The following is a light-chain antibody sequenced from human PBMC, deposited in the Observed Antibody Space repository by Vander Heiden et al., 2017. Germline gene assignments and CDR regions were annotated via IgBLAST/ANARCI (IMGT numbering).Light chain of an antibody. CDR3: FQGICRT. CDR2: KVS. V-gene: IGKV2-30*01. J-gene: IGKJ1*01. Sequence: DVVMAQSPLSLPVTLGQPASISCKSSQSLIYSDGNTYLNRGQHRPGQPPRRLIYKVSNRDSGVQDRFSVSRSGTDFTLKSSRGEAEDVGAYDVFQGICRTFGQGTKVEIK. CDR1: QSLIYSDGNTY.